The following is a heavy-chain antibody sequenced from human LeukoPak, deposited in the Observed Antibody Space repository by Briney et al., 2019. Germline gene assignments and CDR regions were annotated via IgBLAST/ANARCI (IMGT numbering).Heavy chain of an antibody. V-gene: IGHV1-18*01. CDR2: ISTYNGNT. D-gene: IGHD1-26*01. Sequence: GASVKVSCKASGYTFTSYGLSWVRQAPGQGLEWMGWISTYNGNTHYAQKFQGRVTMTTDTSTSTAYMELRSLRSDDTAVYYCARYGYSGSYPDYWGQGTLVTVSS. J-gene: IGHJ4*02. CDR3: ARYGYSGSYPDY. CDR1: GYTFTSYG.